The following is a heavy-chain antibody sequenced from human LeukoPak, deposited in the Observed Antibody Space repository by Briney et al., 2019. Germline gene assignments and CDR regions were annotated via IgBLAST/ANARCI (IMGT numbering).Heavy chain of an antibody. CDR1: GGSISSYY. V-gene: IGHV4-4*09. D-gene: IGHD3-3*01. Sequence: SETLSLTCTVSGGSISSYYWSWIRQPPGKGLEWIGYIYASGSTNYNPSLKSRVTISVDTSKNQFSLKLSSVTAADTAVYYWARGGHYDFWSAPDPWFDPWGQGTLVTVSS. J-gene: IGHJ5*02. CDR2: IYASGST. CDR3: ARGGHYDFWSAPDPWFDP.